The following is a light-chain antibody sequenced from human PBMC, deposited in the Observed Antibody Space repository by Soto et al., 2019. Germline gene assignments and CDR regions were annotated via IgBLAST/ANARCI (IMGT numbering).Light chain of an antibody. CDR2: KAS. J-gene: IGKJ1*01. CDR3: QQYNSYSEA. CDR1: QTISSW. V-gene: IGKV1-5*03. Sequence: RVSQSPATLSGSVGDRVTITCRASQTISSWLAWYQQKPGKAPKLLIYKASTLKSGVPSRFSGSGSGTEFTLTISSLQPDDFATYYCQQYNSYSEAFAQGTKVDIK.